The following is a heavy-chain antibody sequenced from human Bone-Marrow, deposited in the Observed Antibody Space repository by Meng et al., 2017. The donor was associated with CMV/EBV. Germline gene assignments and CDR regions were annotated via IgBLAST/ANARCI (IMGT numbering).Heavy chain of an antibody. CDR2: IRCDGTNK. V-gene: IGHV3-30*02. D-gene: IGHD3-22*01. CDR3: AKRGDSSGTYAMDV. J-gene: IGHJ6*02. Sequence: GGSPRLSCAASGFNFSSYGLHWVRQAPGKGLEWVANIRCDGTNKYHADSVKGRFTISRDNSKNTLYLQMNSLRAEDTAVYYCAKRGDSSGTYAMDVWGQGTTVTVSS. CDR1: GFNFSSYG.